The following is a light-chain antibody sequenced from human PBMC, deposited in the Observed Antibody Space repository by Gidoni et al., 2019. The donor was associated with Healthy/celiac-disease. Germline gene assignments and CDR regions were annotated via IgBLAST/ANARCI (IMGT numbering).Light chain of an antibody. CDR2: DAS. V-gene: IGKV1-33*01. J-gene: IGKJ2*01. Sequence: DIQMTQSPSSLSASVGDRVTITCQASQDISNYLNWYQQKPGKAPKLLIYDASNLETGVPSRFSGSGSVTDFTFTISSLQPEDIATYYCQQYDNLPYTVGQGTKLEIK. CDR3: QQYDNLPYT. CDR1: QDISNY.